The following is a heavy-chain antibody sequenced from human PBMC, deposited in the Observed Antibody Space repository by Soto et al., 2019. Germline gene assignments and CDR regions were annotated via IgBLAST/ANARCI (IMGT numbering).Heavy chain of an antibody. J-gene: IGHJ4*02. V-gene: IGHV3-33*01. Sequence: QVQLVESGGGVVQPGKSLRLSCAASGFTFSTYGMHWVRQAPGKGLEWVAVIWYDGSNKYHGDSLKGRFTISRDNSKNTLYLQINNLRAEATAVYYCGSDGALGDTAVVDSWGQGTLVTVSS. CDR3: GSDGALGDTAVVDS. CDR2: IWYDGSNK. CDR1: GFTFSTYG. D-gene: IGHD5-18*01.